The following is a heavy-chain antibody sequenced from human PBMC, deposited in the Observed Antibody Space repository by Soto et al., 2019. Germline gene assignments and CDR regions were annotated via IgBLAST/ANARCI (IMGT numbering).Heavy chain of an antibody. D-gene: IGHD3-10*01. CDR3: ARKVVRGVFDP. J-gene: IGHJ5*02. V-gene: IGHV4-34*01. CDR1: GGSFSGYY. CDR2: INHSGST. Sequence: QVQLQQWGAGLLKPSETLSLTCAVYGGSFSGYYWSWICQPPGKGLEWIGEINHSGSTNYNPSLKSRVTISVDTSKNQFSLKLSSVTAADTAVYYCARKVVRGVFDPWGQGTLVTVSS.